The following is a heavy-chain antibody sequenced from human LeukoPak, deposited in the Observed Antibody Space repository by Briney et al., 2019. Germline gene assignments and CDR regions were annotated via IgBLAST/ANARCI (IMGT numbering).Heavy chain of an antibody. D-gene: IGHD3-3*01. J-gene: IGHJ4*02. CDR1: GFTFSSYS. Sequence: GGSLRLSCAASGFTFSSYSMNWVCQAPGKGLEWVSYISSSSSTIYYADSVKGRFTISRDNAKNSLYLQMNSLRAEDTAVYYCARAEYYDFWSGYYTGYDYWGQGTLVTVSS. V-gene: IGHV3-48*04. CDR3: ARAEYYDFWSGYYTGYDY. CDR2: ISSSSSTI.